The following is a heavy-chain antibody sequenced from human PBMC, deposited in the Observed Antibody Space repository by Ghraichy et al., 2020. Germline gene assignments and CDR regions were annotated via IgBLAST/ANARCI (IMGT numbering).Heavy chain of an antibody. CDR3: ARDRINVIPEAMYDF. Sequence: GGSLRLSCVASGFTVINYAMSWVRQAPGKGLEWVSAISGIGDEIYYADSVKGRFTISRDNSKNTVYLQMNSLRAEDTAVYFCARDRINVIPEAMYDFWGQGTRVTVSS. D-gene: IGHD2-2*01. V-gene: IGHV3-23*01. CDR1: GFTVINYA. CDR2: ISGIGDEI. J-gene: IGHJ4*02.